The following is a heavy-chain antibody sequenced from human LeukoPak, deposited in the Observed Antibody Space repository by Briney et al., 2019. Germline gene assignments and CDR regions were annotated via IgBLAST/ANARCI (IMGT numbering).Heavy chain of an antibody. CDR2: IWYGSNK. V-gene: IGHV3-33*01. J-gene: IGHJ4*02. Sequence: GGSLRLSCAASGFFFSSYGMHWVRLAPGKGLEWVALIWYGSNKYYADSVKGRFTISRDNSKNTLSLQMNSLRAGDTAVYYCARAHYNWNEPPFDSWGQGTLVTVSS. D-gene: IGHD1-20*01. CDR3: ARAHYNWNEPPFDS. CDR1: GFFFSSYG.